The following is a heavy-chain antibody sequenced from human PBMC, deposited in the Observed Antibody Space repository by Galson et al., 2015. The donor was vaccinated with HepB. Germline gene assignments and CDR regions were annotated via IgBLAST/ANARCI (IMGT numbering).Heavy chain of an antibody. D-gene: IGHD2/OR15-2a*01. J-gene: IGHJ3*02. CDR2: IIPIFGTA. CDR3: ARGSQNTGYAFDI. V-gene: IGHV1-69*06. CDR1: GGTFSSYA. Sequence: SVKVSCKASGGTFSSYAISWVRQAPGQGLEWMGGIIPIFGTANYAQKFQGRVTITADKSTSTAYMELSSLRSEDTAVYYCARGSQNTGYAFDIWGQGTMVTVSS.